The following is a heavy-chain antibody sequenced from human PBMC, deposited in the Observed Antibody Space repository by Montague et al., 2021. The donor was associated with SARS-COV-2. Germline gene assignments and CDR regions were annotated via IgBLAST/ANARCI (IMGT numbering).Heavy chain of an antibody. CDR3: ARDPGGFQQYLLDL. CDR1: NGSISTFY. CDR2: VLKTDTERP. D-gene: IGHD6-25*01. V-gene: IGHV4-59*01. J-gene: IGHJ5*02. Sequence: SEILSLTCTVSNGSISTFYWTWVRQRPGQGLEWIGNVLKTDTERPNYNPSLRSRLRFSIDTSKNQFSLTLHSVTAADTATYFCARDPGGFQQYLLDLWGRGIAVTVSS.